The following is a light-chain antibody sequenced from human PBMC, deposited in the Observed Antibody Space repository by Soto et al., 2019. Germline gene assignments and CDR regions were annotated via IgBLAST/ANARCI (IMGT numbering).Light chain of an antibody. V-gene: IGKV4-1*01. J-gene: IGKJ1*01. CDR3: QQYLDVLWS. CDR1: RILLYSPTNRNY. Sequence: DIVMTQSPDSLAVSLGESATINCKSSRILLYSPTNRNYMSWYQQKPGQPPKLLVYWASARESGVPDRFSGSGSGTDFTLTISSLQAEDVAVYYCQQYLDVLWSFGQGTKVDIK. CDR2: WAS.